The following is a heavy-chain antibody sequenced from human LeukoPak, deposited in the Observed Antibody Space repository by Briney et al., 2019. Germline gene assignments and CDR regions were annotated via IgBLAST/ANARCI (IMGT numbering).Heavy chain of an antibody. Sequence: GGPLRLSCAASGITLSSYSMNWVRQVPGKGLEWVSSISSSSSYIYYADSVKGRFTISRDNAKNSLYLQMNSLRAEDTAVYYCAREIVVVPAAIWVFDYWGQGTLVTVSS. CDR3: AREIVVVPAAIWVFDY. CDR2: ISSSSSYI. V-gene: IGHV3-21*01. CDR1: GITLSSYS. J-gene: IGHJ4*02. D-gene: IGHD2-2*02.